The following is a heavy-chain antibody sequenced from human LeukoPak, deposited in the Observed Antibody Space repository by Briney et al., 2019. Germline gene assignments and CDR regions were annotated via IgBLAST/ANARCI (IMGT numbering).Heavy chain of an antibody. J-gene: IGHJ6*03. Sequence: QPGGSLRLSCAASGFIFDDYAMHWVRQAPGKGLEWVSGISWDSDSIDYADSVKGRFTISRDNAKNSLYLQMNSLRAEDMALYYCAKGGGGRLIYYYYMDARGKGTTVTVSS. V-gene: IGHV3-9*03. CDR2: ISWDSDSI. CDR1: GFIFDDYA. CDR3: AKGGGGRLIYYYYMDA. D-gene: IGHD3-16*01.